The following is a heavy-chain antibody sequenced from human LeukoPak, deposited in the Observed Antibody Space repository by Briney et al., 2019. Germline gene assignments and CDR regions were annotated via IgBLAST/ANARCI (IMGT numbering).Heavy chain of an antibody. Sequence: PSETLSLTCTVSGGSISSYYWSWIRQPPGKGLEWIGYIYYSGSTNYNPSLKSRVTISVDTSKNQFSLKLSSVTAADTAVYYCTRPTPAWEDAFDIWGQGTMVTVSS. J-gene: IGHJ3*02. CDR2: IYYSGST. CDR1: GGSISSYY. CDR3: TRPTPAWEDAFDI. V-gene: IGHV4-59*01. D-gene: IGHD1-26*01.